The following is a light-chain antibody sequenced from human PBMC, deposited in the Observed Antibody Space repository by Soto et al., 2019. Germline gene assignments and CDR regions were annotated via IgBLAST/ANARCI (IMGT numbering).Light chain of an antibody. CDR2: GAS. J-gene: IGKJ1*01. CDR1: QSVSNNY. CDR3: HQYGISGT. Sequence: EIVLTQSPGTLSLSPGERATLSCRAIQSVSNNYLAWYQQKPGQAPRLLIYGASNRATGIPDRCSGSGCGLDFSLTISRREPEDFAVYYGHQYGISGTFGQGTKVEIK. V-gene: IGKV3-20*01.